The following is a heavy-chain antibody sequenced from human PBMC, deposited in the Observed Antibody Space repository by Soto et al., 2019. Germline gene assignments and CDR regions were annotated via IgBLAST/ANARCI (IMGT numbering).Heavy chain of an antibody. D-gene: IGHD3-9*01. V-gene: IGHV3-33*01. Sequence: GGSLRLSCAASGFTFSSYGMHWVRQAPGKGLEWVAVIWYDGSNKYYADSVKGRFTISRDNSKNTLYLQMNSLRAEDTAVYYCARDPLRYFDWPYDYWGQGTLVTVSS. J-gene: IGHJ4*02. CDR1: GFTFSSYG. CDR3: ARDPLRYFDWPYDY. CDR2: IWYDGSNK.